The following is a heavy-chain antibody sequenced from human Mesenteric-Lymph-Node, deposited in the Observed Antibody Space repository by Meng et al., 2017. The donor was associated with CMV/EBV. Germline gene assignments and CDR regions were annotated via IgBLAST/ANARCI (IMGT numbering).Heavy chain of an antibody. CDR1: GYTFTSYD. CDR3: ARGQSVAAYDY. V-gene: IGHV1-2*02. J-gene: IGHJ4*02. Sequence: ASVKVSCKASGYTFTSYDINWVRQATGQGLEWMGWMNPNSGGTNYAQKFQGRVTMTRDTSISTAYMELSRLRSDDTAVYYCARGQSVAAYDYWGQGTLVTVSS. CDR2: MNPNSGGT. D-gene: IGHD6-13*01.